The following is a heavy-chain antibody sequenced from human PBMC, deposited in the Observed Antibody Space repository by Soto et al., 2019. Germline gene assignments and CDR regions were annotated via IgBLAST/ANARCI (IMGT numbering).Heavy chain of an antibody. V-gene: IGHV4-39*01. CDR2: IYYSGST. D-gene: IGHD5-12*01. J-gene: IGHJ4*02. Sequence: PSETLSLTCTVSGGSISSSSYYWGWIRQPPGKGLEWIGSIYYSGSTYYNPSLKSRVTISVDTSKNQFSLKLSSVTAADTAVYYCARHSGYDWVHSYGYDYWGQGTLVTVS. CDR1: GGSISSSSYY. CDR3: ARHSGYDWVHSYGYDY.